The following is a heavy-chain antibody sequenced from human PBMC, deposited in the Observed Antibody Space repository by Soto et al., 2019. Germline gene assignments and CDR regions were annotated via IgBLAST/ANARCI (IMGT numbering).Heavy chain of an antibody. J-gene: IGHJ6*02. V-gene: IGHV3-66*01. Sequence: GGSLRLSCAASGFTVSTDWMYWVRQAPGKGLEWVSVIRGGGNTYYADSVEGRFTISRDNSKNTVYLQMNSLRPEDTAVYYCVRENYYYGMDVWGQGTTVTVSS. CDR3: VRENYYYGMDV. CDR2: IRGGGNT. CDR1: GFTVSTDW.